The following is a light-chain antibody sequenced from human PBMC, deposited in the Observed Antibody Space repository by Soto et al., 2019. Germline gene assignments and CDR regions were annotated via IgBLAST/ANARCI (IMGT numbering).Light chain of an antibody. J-gene: IGKJ3*01. Sequence: EIQMTQSPSSLSASVGDRVTIPCLASQGISNYLAWYQQKPGQVPKLLIYAASTLQPGVPSRFSGSGSGTDFTLTISSLQPEDVATYYCQKYNSAPFTFGHGTKVDI. CDR2: AAS. CDR3: QKYNSAPFT. CDR1: QGISNY. V-gene: IGKV1-27*01.